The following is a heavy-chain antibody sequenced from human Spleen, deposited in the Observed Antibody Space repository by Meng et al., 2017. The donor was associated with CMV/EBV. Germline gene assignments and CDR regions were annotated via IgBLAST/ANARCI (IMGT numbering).Heavy chain of an antibody. D-gene: IGHD2-21*02. CDR2: ISAYNGNT. Sequence: HVQTWLLGAEGKKPSASWMVYFNASGYAFTSYGISWVRQAPGQGLEWMGWISAYNGNTNYAQKLQGRVTMTTDTSTSTAYMELRSLRSDDTAVYYCARGDRVVVVTRGDYWGQGTLVTVSS. J-gene: IGHJ4*02. CDR3: ARGDRVVVVTRGDY. V-gene: IGHV1-18*01. CDR1: GYAFTSYG.